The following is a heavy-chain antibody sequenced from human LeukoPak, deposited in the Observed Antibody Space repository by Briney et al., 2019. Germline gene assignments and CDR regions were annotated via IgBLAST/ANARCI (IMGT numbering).Heavy chain of an antibody. CDR1: GSSFTSYW. J-gene: IGHJ1*01. CDR2: IYPGDSDT. V-gene: IGHV5-51*01. D-gene: IGHD6-13*01. CDR3: ARPLSGSWYEGDFQH. Sequence: GESLKISCKGSGSSFTSYWIGWVRQLPGKGLEWMGIIYPGDSDTRYSPSFQGQVTISADKSISTAYLQWSSLKASYTAMYYCARPLSGSWYEGDFQHWGQGTLVTVSS.